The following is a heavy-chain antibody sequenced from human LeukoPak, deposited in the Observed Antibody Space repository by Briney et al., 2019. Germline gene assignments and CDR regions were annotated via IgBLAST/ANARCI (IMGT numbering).Heavy chain of an antibody. CDR1: GFTFSSYE. V-gene: IGHV3-48*03. J-gene: IGHJ6*04. CDR3: AELGITMIGGV. Sequence: GRSLRLSCAASGFTFSSYEMNWVRQAPGKGLEWVSYISSSGSTIYYADSVKGRFTISRDNAKNSLYLQMNSLRAEDTAVYYCAELGITMIGGVWGKGTTVTISS. D-gene: IGHD3-10*02. CDR2: ISSSGSTI.